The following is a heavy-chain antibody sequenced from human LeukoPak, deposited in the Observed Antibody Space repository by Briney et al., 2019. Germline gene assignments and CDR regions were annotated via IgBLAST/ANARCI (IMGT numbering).Heavy chain of an antibody. CDR3: ARVRGAVDFGSGYYQESPNWFDP. CDR2: TNHSGST. V-gene: IGHV4-34*01. Sequence: SETLSLTCAVYGGSFSGYYWSWIRQPPGEGLEWIGETNHSGSTNYNPSLKSRVTISVDTSKNQFSLKLSSATAADTAVYYCARVRGAVDFGSGYYQESPNWFDPWGQGTLVTVSS. CDR1: GGSFSGYY. J-gene: IGHJ5*02. D-gene: IGHD3-3*01.